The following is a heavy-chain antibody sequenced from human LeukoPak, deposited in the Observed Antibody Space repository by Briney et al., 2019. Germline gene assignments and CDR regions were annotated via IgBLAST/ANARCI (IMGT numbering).Heavy chain of an antibody. CDR1: GYTFTSYD. Sequence: ASVKVSFKASGYTFTSYDINWVRQATGQGLEWMGWMNPNSGNTGYAQKFQGRVTMTRNTSISTAYMELSSLRSEDTAVYYCARALRTGYPYYYYYGMDVWGQGTTVTVSS. CDR2: MNPNSGNT. D-gene: IGHD3/OR15-3a*01. J-gene: IGHJ6*02. V-gene: IGHV1-8*01. CDR3: ARALRTGYPYYYYYGMDV.